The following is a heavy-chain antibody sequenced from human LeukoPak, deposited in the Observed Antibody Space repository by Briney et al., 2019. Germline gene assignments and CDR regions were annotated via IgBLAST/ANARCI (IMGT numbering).Heavy chain of an antibody. CDR1: GGSISSSSYY. Sequence: PSETLSLTCTVSGGSISSSSYYWGWIRQPPGKGLEWIGSIYHSGSTYYNPSLKSRVTISVDRSKNQFSLKLSSVTAADTAVYYCARGGTVTTRHFDLWGRGTLVTVSS. CDR2: IYHSGST. CDR3: ARGGTVTTRHFDL. D-gene: IGHD4-17*01. J-gene: IGHJ2*01. V-gene: IGHV4-39*07.